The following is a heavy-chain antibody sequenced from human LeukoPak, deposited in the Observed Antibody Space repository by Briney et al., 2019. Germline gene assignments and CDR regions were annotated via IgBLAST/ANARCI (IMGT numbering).Heavy chain of an antibody. D-gene: IGHD3-9*01. CDR1: GGSISSGSYY. CDR2: IYTSGST. Sequence: SQTLSLTCTVSGGSISSGSYYWSWIRQPAGKGLEWIGRIYTSGSTNYNPSLKSRVTISVDTSKNQFSLKLSSVTAADTAVYYCARSMRATYYDILTGFDYWGQGTLVTVSS. CDR3: ARSMRATYYDILTGFDY. V-gene: IGHV4-61*02. J-gene: IGHJ4*02.